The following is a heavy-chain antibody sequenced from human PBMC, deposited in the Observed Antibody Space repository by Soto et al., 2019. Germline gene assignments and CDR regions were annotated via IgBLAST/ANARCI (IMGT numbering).Heavy chain of an antibody. CDR1: GGSFSGYY. CDR2: INHSGST. CDR3: ARGSTMVTYYFDY. V-gene: IGHV4-34*01. Sequence: KPSETLSLTCAVYGGSFSGYYWSWIRQPPGKGLEWIGEINHSGSTNYNPSLKSRVTISVDTSKNQFSLKLSSVTAADTAVYYCARGSTMVTYYFDYWGQGTLVTVSS. J-gene: IGHJ4*02. D-gene: IGHD4-17*01.